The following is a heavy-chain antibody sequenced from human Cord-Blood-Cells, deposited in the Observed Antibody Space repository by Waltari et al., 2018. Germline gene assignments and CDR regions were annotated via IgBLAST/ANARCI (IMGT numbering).Heavy chain of an antibody. J-gene: IGHJ6*02. V-gene: IGHV1-3*01. CDR1: GYNFTSYA. D-gene: IGHD5-12*01. Sequence: QVQLVQSGAEVKKPGASVKVSCKASGYNFTSYAMHWVRQAPGQRLEWMGWINAGNGNKKYSQKFQGRVTITRDTSASTAYMELSSLRSEDTAVYYCARGGGYEFYYYYGMDVWGQGTTVTVSS. CDR2: INAGNGNK. CDR3: ARGGGYEFYYYYGMDV.